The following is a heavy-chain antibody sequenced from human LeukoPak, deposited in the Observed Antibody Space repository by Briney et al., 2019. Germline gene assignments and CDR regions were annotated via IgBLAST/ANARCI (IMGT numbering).Heavy chain of an antibody. Sequence: GGSLRLSCAASGFTFSSYWMHWVRQAPGKGLVWVSRINSDGSSTSYADSVKGRFTISRDNAKNTLYLQMNSPRAEDTAVYYCARDPIRIAAAGSGFDYWGQGTLVTVSS. V-gene: IGHV3-74*01. CDR3: ARDPIRIAAAGSGFDY. J-gene: IGHJ4*02. CDR1: GFTFSSYW. D-gene: IGHD6-13*01. CDR2: INSDGSST.